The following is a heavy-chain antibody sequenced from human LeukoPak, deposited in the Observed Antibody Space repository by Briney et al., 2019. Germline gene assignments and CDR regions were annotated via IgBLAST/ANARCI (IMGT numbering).Heavy chain of an antibody. V-gene: IGHV3-7*01. J-gene: IGHJ4*02. CDR1: GFTFSSHW. D-gene: IGHD2-2*01. CDR3: ATSRTFDY. Sequence: PGGSLRLSCAASGFTFSSHWMTWVRQAPGKGLEWVANIKEDGTRKNYMDSVKGRFTISRDNAKNSLYLQMNSLRAEDTAIYYCATSRTFDYWGQGTLVTVSS. CDR2: IKEDGTRK.